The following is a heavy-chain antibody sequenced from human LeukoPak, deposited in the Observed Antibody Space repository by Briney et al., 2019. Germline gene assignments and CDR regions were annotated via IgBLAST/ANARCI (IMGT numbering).Heavy chain of an antibody. D-gene: IGHD6-25*01. CDR3: ATAPGFWGAAPLDY. CDR1: GYTFTGYY. CDR2: INPNSGGT. Sequence: GASVKVSCKASGYTFTGYYMHWVRQAPGQGLEWMGWINPNSGGTNYAQKFQGRVTMTRDTSISTAYMELSRLRSDDTAVYYCATAPGFWGAAPLDYWGRGTLVTVSS. V-gene: IGHV1-2*02. J-gene: IGHJ4*02.